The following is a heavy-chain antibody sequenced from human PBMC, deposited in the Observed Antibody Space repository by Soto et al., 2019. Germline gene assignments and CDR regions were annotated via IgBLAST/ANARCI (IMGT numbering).Heavy chain of an antibody. J-gene: IGHJ4*02. V-gene: IGHV4-30-2*01. CDR3: ASTTVTTIPTEYYFDY. D-gene: IGHD4-17*01. CDR2: IYQSGST. Sequence: SESLALTCAVSGGCMRRGGDSWSWIRQPPGKGLEWIGYIYQSGSTYYNPSLKSRVTISVDRSKNQFSLKLSSVNAADTAVYYCASTTVTTIPTEYYFDYWGQGTLVTVSS. CDR1: GGCMRRGGDS.